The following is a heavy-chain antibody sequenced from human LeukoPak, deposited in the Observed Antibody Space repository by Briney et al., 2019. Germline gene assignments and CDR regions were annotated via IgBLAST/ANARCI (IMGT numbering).Heavy chain of an antibody. Sequence: ASVKVSCKASGYTFTGYYMHWVRQAPGQGLEWIGWINPNSGGTNYAQKLQGRVTMTTDTSTSTAYMELRSLRSDDTAVYYCARDGGMVATVLDYWGQGTLVTVSS. J-gene: IGHJ4*02. CDR2: INPNSGGT. CDR3: ARDGGMVATVLDY. V-gene: IGHV1-2*02. D-gene: IGHD5-12*01. CDR1: GYTFTGYY.